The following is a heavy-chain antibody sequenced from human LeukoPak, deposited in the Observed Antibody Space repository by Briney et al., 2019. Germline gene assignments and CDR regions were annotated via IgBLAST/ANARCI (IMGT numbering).Heavy chain of an antibody. J-gene: IGHJ3*02. D-gene: IGHD6-19*01. V-gene: IGHV3-23*01. CDR2: ISGSGGST. Sequence: GGSLRLSCAASGFTFSSYAMSGVRQAPGKGLEWVSDISGSGGSTYYADSVKGRFTISRDNSKNTLYLQMNSLRAEDTAVYYCARQISIAVAASDAFDIWGQGTMVTVSS. CDR3: ARQISIAVAASDAFDI. CDR1: GFTFSSYA.